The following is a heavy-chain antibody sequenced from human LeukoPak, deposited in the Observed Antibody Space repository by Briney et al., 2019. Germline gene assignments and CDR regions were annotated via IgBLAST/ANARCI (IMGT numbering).Heavy chain of an antibody. Sequence: ASVKVSCKVSGYTLTELSMHWVRQAPGKGLEWMGGFDPEDGETIYAQKFQGRVTMTEDTSTDTAYMELSSLRSEDTAVYYCATAGHYYGSESYYRFDYWGQGTLVTVSS. V-gene: IGHV1-24*01. CDR2: FDPEDGET. J-gene: IGHJ4*02. D-gene: IGHD3-10*01. CDR3: ATAGHYYGSESYYRFDY. CDR1: GYTLTELS.